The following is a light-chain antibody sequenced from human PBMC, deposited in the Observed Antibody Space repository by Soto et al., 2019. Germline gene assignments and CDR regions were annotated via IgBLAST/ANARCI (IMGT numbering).Light chain of an antibody. J-gene: IGKJ1*01. V-gene: IGKV1-39*01. CDR1: QSISNY. Sequence: DIQMTQSPSSLPASVGDRVTITCRASQSISNYVNWYQQKPGKAPNLLIYAASSLQSGVPSRFSGSGSGTEFILTISSLQPEDVATYYCQQSYGTWTFGQGTKVEIK. CDR3: QQSYGTWT. CDR2: AAS.